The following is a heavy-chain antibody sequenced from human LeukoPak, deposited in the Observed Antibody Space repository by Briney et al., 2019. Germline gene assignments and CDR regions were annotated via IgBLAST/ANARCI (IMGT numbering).Heavy chain of an antibody. CDR2: IYHSGST. D-gene: IGHD3-10*01. V-gene: IGHV4-38-2*01. J-gene: IGHJ3*02. Sequence: PSETLSLTCAVSGYSISSGYYWGWIRQPPGKGLEWIGSIYHSGSTYYNPSLKSRVTISVDTSRNQFSLKLSSVTAADTAVHYCARHLAPGGPYGAFDIWGQGTMVTVSS. CDR3: ARHLAPGGPYGAFDI. CDR1: GYSISSGYY.